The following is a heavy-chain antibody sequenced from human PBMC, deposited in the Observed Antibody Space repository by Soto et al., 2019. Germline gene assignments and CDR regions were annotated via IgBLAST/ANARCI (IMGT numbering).Heavy chain of an antibody. CDR2: IIPIVGTA. CDR3: ARGGVVAAIPYYHYGMDV. CDR1: GGTFSNDA. V-gene: IGHV1-69*06. Sequence: QVQLVQSGAEVKKPGSSVKVSCKASGGTFSNDAISWVRQAPGQGLEWVGAIIPIVGTANYAEKFQGRDTITADKSTSKAYMELSSLRSEDTAVYYCARGGVVAAIPYYHYGMDVWGHGTTVTVPS. J-gene: IGHJ6*02. D-gene: IGHD2-15*01.